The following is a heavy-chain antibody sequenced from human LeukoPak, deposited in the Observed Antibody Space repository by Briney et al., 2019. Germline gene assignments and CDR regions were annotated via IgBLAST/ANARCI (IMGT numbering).Heavy chain of an antibody. CDR3: AKVQYYYGSGSLDY. D-gene: IGHD3-10*01. CDR1: GFTVSSNY. Sequence: PGGSLRLSCAASGFTVSSNYMSWVRQAPGKGLEWVSVTYSGGSTYYADSVKGRFTISRDNSKNTLYLQMNSLRAEDTAVYYCAKVQYYYGSGSLDYWGQGTLVTVSS. V-gene: IGHV3-66*01. J-gene: IGHJ4*02. CDR2: TYSGGST.